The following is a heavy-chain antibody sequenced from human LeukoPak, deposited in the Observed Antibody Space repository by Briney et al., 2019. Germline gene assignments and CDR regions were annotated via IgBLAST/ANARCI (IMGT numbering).Heavy chain of an antibody. CDR3: AKDGNWARFEN. J-gene: IGHJ4*02. D-gene: IGHD7-27*01. Sequence: GGSLRLSCAASGLTFSSYGMSWVRQAPGKGLEWVSGITSRGTTYYAESVKGRFTISRDNSKNTLYLQMNSPRAEDTAAYYCAKDGNWARFENWGQGTLVTVSS. CDR1: GLTFSSYG. V-gene: IGHV3-23*01. CDR2: ITSRGTT.